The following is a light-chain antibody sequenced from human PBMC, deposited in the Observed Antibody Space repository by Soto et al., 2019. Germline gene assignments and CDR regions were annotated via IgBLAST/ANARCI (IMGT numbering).Light chain of an antibody. CDR1: ENIIQY. CDR2: GAS. Sequence: IQMTQSPSSLSASLGDRVTITCRASENIIQYLNWYQQKPGKVPRLLVYGASRLETGVPSRFSASGFGTEFTLTIRGLQSEDFATYYCQHSYTAPWTVGQGTKV. V-gene: IGKV1-39*01. CDR3: QHSYTAPWT. J-gene: IGKJ1*01.